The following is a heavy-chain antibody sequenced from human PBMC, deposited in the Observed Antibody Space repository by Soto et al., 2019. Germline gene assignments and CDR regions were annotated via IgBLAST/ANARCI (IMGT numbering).Heavy chain of an antibody. Sequence: QVQLVQSGAEVKKPGASVKVSCKASGYTFTRYAMHWGRQAPGQGLEWMGWINTGNGNTHYSQKFQGRVTFTRDASATTAYMELSSLSSEDTAVYYCARNVDYFDPWGQGTLVTVSS. CDR2: INTGNGNT. CDR3: ARNVDYFDP. V-gene: IGHV1-3*04. J-gene: IGHJ5*02. CDR1: GYTFTRYA. D-gene: IGHD4-17*01.